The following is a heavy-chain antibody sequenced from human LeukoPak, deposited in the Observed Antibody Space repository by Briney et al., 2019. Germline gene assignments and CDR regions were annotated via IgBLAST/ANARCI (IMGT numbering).Heavy chain of an antibody. CDR2: IYYSGST. CDR3: ARIPGYCTSTSCYPYYMDV. Sequence: SETLSLTCTVSGGSISSHYWSWIRQPPGKGLEWIAYIYYSGSTNYNPSLKSRVTISDNTSKNQFSLKLSSVTAADTAVYYCARIPGYCTSTSCYPYYMDVWGKGTTVTVSS. CDR1: GGSISSHY. J-gene: IGHJ6*03. V-gene: IGHV4-59*11. D-gene: IGHD2-2*01.